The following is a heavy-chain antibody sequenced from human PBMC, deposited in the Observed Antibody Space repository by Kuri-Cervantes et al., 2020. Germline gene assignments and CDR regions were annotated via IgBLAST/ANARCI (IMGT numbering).Heavy chain of an antibody. J-gene: IGHJ2*01. CDR2: ISSSGSSI. V-gene: IGHV3-11*01. Sequence: LSLTCAASGFTFSDYYMSWIRQAPGKGLEWISYISSSGSSISYADSMKGRFAISRDNAKNSLYPQLNSLRAEGTAVYYCARIVGWYFDLWGRGTLVTVSS. D-gene: IGHD1-26*01. CDR3: ARIVGWYFDL. CDR1: GFTFSDYY.